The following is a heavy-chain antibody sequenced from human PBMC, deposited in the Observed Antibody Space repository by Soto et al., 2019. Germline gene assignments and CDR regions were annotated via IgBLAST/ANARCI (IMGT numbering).Heavy chain of an antibody. D-gene: IGHD4-17*01. V-gene: IGHV1-18*01. CDR2: ISAYNGNT. J-gene: IGHJ5*02. CDR1: GYTFTSYG. CDR3: ARDSNDYGDSLNWFDP. Sequence: QVQLVQSGAEVKKPGASVKVSCKASGYTFTSYGISWVRQAPGQGLEWMGWISAYNGNTNYAQKLQGRVTMTTDTSTSTAYMELRSLRADDTAVYYCARDSNDYGDSLNWFDPWGQGTLVTVSS.